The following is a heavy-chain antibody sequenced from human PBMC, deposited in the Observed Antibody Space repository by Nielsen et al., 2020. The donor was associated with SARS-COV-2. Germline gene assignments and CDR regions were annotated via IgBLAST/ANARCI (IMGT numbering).Heavy chain of an antibody. Sequence: WIRQPPGKGLEWVSYISSSGSTIYYADSVKGRFTISRNNAKNSLYLQMNSLRAEDTAVYYCAREEFLVGPAAAGTLGNYYYYMDVWGKGTTVTVSS. D-gene: IGHD6-13*01. CDR2: ISSSGSTI. CDR3: AREEFLVGPAAAGTLGNYYYYMDV. V-gene: IGHV3-11*04. J-gene: IGHJ6*03.